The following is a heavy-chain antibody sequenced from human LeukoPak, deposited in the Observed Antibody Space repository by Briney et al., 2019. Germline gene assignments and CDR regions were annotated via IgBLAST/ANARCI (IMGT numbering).Heavy chain of an antibody. CDR1: GYTFTGYS. D-gene: IGHD3-22*01. CDR2: INPDSGGT. J-gene: IGHJ4*02. Sequence: GASVKVSCKASGYTFTGYSMHWVRQAPGQGLEWMGRINPDSGGTNYAQKFQGRVTMTEDTSTDTAYMELSSLRSEDTAVYYCATARRGMIVEGHFDYWGQGTLVTVSS. CDR3: ATARRGMIVEGHFDY. V-gene: IGHV1-2*06.